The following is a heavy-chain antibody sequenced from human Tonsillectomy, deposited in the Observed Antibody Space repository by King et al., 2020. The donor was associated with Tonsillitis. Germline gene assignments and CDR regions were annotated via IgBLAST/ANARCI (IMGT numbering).Heavy chain of an antibody. D-gene: IGHD5-18*01. Sequence: QLVQSGGGLVKPGGSLRLSCAASGFTFSSYSMNWVRQAPGKGLEWVSSISGSSSYIYYADSVKGRFTISRDNAKNSLYLQMNSLRAEDTAVYYCVRDSGYSYGYWGEFDPLGQGTLVTVSS. CDR3: VRDSGYSYGYWGEFDP. J-gene: IGHJ5*02. CDR2: ISGSSSYI. CDR1: GFTFSSYS. V-gene: IGHV3-21*01.